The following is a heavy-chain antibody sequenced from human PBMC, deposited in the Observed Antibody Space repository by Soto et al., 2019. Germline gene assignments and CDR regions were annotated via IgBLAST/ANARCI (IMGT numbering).Heavy chain of an antibody. J-gene: IGHJ6*02. V-gene: IGHV1-69*13. CDR3: ARVPPAAAGTPHYYYGMDV. CDR1: GGTFSSYA. CDR2: IIPIFGTA. D-gene: IGHD6-13*01. Sequence: SVKVSCKASGGTFSSYAISWVRQAPGQGLEWMGGIIPIFGTANYAQKFQGRVTITADESTSTAYMELSSLRSEDTAVYYCARVPPAAAGTPHYYYGMDVWGQGTTVTVS.